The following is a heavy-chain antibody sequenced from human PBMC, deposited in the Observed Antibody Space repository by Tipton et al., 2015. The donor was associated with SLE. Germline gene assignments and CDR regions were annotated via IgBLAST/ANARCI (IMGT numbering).Heavy chain of an antibody. CDR1: GFTFSGSA. D-gene: IGHD2-21*01. J-gene: IGHJ2*01. CDR3: ARVVASSILKGYWYFDL. Sequence: SLRLSCAASGFTFSGSAMHWVRQASGKGLEWVGRIRSKANSYATAYAASVKGRFTISRDDSKNTAYLQMNSLKTEDTAVYYCARVVASSILKGYWYFDLWGRGTLVTVSS. V-gene: IGHV3-73*01. CDR2: IRSKANSYAT.